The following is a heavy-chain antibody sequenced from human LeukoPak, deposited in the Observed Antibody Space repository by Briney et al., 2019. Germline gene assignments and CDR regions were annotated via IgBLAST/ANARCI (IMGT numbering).Heavy chain of an antibody. V-gene: IGHV3-23*01. CDR3: ARAQYSSSWIDAFDI. D-gene: IGHD6-13*01. Sequence: GGSLRLSCAASGFTFSSYAMNWVRQAPGKGLEWVSAISGSGSSTYYADSVKGRFTISRDNAKNSLYLQMNSLRAEDTAVYYCARAQYSSSWIDAFDIWGQGTMVTVSS. CDR1: GFTFSSYA. CDR2: ISGSGSST. J-gene: IGHJ3*02.